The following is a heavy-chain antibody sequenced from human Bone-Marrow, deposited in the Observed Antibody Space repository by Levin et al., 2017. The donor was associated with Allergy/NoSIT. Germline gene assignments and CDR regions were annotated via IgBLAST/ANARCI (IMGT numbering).Heavy chain of an antibody. J-gene: IGHJ3*02. CDR3: ARYNYEYNALDI. Sequence: GESLKISCAASGFTFRTHYMHWVRQGTGKGLEWVSTIGTAGDTYYPDSVRGRFTISRENAKNSLYLQMNGLSARDTAVYYCARYNYEYNALDIWGQGTMVTVSS. CDR2: IGTAGDT. V-gene: IGHV3-13*01. D-gene: IGHD5-18*01. CDR1: GFTFRTHY.